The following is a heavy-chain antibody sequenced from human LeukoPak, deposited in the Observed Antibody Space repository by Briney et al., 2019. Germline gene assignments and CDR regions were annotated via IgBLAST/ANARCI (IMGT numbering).Heavy chain of an antibody. D-gene: IGHD3-22*01. CDR2: MNPNSGGT. CDR1: GYPFTTYD. Sequence: ASVKVSCKASGYPFTTYDINWVRQAPGQGLEWVAWMNPNSGGTVYAQKFQGRVTLARDTSISTAYMELSSLRSEDTAVYYCARGAGGYYYDSSGYRDYWGQGTLVTVSS. V-gene: IGHV1-8*01. J-gene: IGHJ4*02. CDR3: ARGAGGYYYDSSGYRDY.